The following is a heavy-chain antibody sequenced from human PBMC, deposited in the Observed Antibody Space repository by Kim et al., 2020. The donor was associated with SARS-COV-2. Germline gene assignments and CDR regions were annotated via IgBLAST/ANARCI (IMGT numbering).Heavy chain of an antibody. V-gene: IGHV3-74*01. CDR2: INSDGSST. Sequence: GGSLRLSCEASGFTLSGYWMHWLRQAPEKGLVWVSRINSDGSSTNYADSVKSRFTISRDNAKNTLSLQMNSLRAEDTAVYYCARTILPYYGIDVWGQGTTVTVSS. CDR3: ARTILPYYGIDV. J-gene: IGHJ6*02. CDR1: GFTLSGYW. D-gene: IGHD1-26*01.